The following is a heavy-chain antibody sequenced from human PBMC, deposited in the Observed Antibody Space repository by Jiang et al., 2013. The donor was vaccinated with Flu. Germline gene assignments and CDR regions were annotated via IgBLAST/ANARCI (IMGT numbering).Heavy chain of an antibody. J-gene: IGHJ4*02. CDR3: VRDRDIVSRGVLTS. CDR1: GGSISDSSDY. V-gene: IGHV4-39*07. CDR2: MSPGGIT. Sequence: GSGLVKPSETLSLTCTVSGGSISDSSDYWGWVRQPPGKGLEWIGSMSPGGITYYSPSLKSRVTMSVDTSKKQFSLRLSYVVAADTAIYYCVRDRDIVSRGVLTSWGQGTLVTVSS. D-gene: IGHD5/OR15-5a*01.